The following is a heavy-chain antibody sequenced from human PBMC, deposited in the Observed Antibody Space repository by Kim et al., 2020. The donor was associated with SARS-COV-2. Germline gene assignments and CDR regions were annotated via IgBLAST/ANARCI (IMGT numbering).Heavy chain of an antibody. CDR3: AKDLKMGHGSGGYDYYY. V-gene: IGHV3-30*18. D-gene: IGHD6-19*01. J-gene: IGHJ6*01. CDR1: GITFSSYG. CDR2: ISYDGSNK. Sequence: GGSLRLSCAASGITFSSYGMHWVRQAPGKGLEWVAVISYDGSNKNYADSVKGRFTISRDNSKNTLYLQMNSLRDEDTAVYYCAKDLKMGHGSGGYDYYY.